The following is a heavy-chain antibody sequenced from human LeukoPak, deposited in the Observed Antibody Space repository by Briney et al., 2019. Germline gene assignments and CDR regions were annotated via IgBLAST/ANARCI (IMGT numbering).Heavy chain of an antibody. D-gene: IGHD6-13*01. V-gene: IGHV1-3*01. CDR1: GHTFTSYA. CDR3: ARDSSSWYGYYFDY. CDR2: INAGNGNT. Sequence: ASVKVSCKASGHTFTSYAMHWVRQAPGQRLEWMGWINAGNGNTKYSQKFQGRVTITRDTSASTAYMELSSLRSEDTAVYYCARDSSSWYGYYFDYWGQGTLVTVSS. J-gene: IGHJ4*02.